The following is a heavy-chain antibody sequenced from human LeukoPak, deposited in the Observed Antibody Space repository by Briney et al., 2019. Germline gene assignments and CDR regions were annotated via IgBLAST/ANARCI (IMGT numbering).Heavy chain of an antibody. CDR3: ASLAGGSYYYYGMDV. CDR2: MNPNSGNT. V-gene: IGHV1-8*01. D-gene: IGHD3-16*01. J-gene: IGHJ6*02. CDR1: GYTFTSYH. Sequence: GASVKVSCKASGYTFTSYHINWVRQATGQGLEWMGWMNPNSGNTGYAQKFQGRVTMTRNTSISTAYMELSSLRSEDTAVYYCASLAGGSYYYYGMDVWGQGTTVTVSS.